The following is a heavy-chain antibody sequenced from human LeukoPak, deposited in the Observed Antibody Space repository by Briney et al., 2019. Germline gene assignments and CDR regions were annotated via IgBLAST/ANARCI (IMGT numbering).Heavy chain of an antibody. V-gene: IGHV1-2*06. D-gene: IGHD2-15*01. CDR2: INPNSGGT. CDR1: GYTFTGYY. J-gene: IGHJ4*02. Sequence: ASVKVSCKASGYTFTGYYMHWVRQAPGQGLEWMGRINPNSGGTNYAQKFQARVTMTSDTSISTAYMELSRLRSDDTAVYYCARDFPYCRGGSCYSIIDYWGQGTLVTVSS. CDR3: ARDFPYCRGGSCYSIIDY.